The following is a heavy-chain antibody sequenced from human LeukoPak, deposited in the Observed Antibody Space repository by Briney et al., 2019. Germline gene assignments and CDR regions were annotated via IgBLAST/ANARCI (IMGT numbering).Heavy chain of an antibody. CDR1: GFAFSSYD. CDR2: IGGSGGST. D-gene: IGHD1-7*01. Sequence: QSGGSLRLSCAASGFAFSSYDMSWVRQSPGKGLEWVSAIGGSGGSTYYADSVKGRFTISTDNSKNTLYLQMDSLRAEDTAVYYCAKAETTSGYFWGQGTLVTVSS. CDR3: AKAETTSGYF. J-gene: IGHJ4*02. V-gene: IGHV3-23*01.